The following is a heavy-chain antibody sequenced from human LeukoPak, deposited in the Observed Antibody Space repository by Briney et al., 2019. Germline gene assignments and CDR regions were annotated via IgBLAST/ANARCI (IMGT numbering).Heavy chain of an antibody. D-gene: IGHD3-10*01. CDR2: ISYDGSNK. Sequence: GGSLRLSCAASGFTFSSYAMHWVRQAPGKGLEWVAVISYDGSNKYYADSVKGRFTISRDNSKNTLYLQMNSLRAEDTAVYYCAREQYGSGSYSVPGDYWGQGTLVTVSS. CDR1: GFTFSSYA. V-gene: IGHV3-30-3*01. J-gene: IGHJ4*02. CDR3: AREQYGSGSYSVPGDY.